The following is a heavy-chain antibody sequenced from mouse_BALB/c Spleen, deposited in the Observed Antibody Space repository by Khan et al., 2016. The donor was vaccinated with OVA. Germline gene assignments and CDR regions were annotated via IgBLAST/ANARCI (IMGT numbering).Heavy chain of an antibody. V-gene: IGHV3-8*02. J-gene: IGHJ3*01. Sequence: EVELVESGPSLVKPSQTLSLTCSVTGDSITSGYWTWIRKFPGNKLEYMGYMIYSGDTYYNPSLKSRISITRHTSKHQYYHQLNSVTTEDTTTYYCARSTYRYAVAYWGQGTLVTVSA. CDR2: MIYSGDT. CDR3: ARSTYRYAVAY. D-gene: IGHD2-14*01. CDR1: GDSITSGY.